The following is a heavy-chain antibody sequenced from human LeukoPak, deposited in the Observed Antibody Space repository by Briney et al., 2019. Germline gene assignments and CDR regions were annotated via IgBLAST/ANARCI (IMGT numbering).Heavy chain of an antibody. CDR2: INHSGST. V-gene: IGHV4-34*01. CDR3: ASGRIQLWLGAYYYGMDV. Sequence: PSETLSLTCAVYGGSFSGYYWSWIRQPPGKGLEWIGEINHSGSTNYNPSLKSRVTISVDTSKNQFSLKLSSVTAADTAVYYCASGRIQLWLGAYYYGMDVWGQGTTVTVSS. CDR1: GGSFSGYY. J-gene: IGHJ6*02. D-gene: IGHD5-18*01.